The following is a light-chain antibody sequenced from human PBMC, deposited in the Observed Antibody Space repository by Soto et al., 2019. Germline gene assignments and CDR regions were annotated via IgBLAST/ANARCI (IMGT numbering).Light chain of an antibody. V-gene: IGLV2-14*03. CDR2: DGS. CDR1: SSDIGDYKY. J-gene: IGLJ2*01. Sequence: QSALTQPASVSGSPGQSITISCTGSSSDIGDYKYVSWYKHHPGKAPKLMIYDGSNRPSGVSNRFSGSKSGNTASLTISGLQVEVEADYCRSSYTSTNFVIFGGGTKLTVL. CDR3: SSYTSTNFVI.